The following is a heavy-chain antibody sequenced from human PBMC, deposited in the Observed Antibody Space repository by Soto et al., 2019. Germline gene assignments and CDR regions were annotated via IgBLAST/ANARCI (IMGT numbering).Heavy chain of an antibody. D-gene: IGHD3-10*01. J-gene: IGHJ5*02. CDR3: AKGVRGVPNCFDP. Sequence: QVQLQESGPGLVRPSQTLSLSCTVSGGSISNSANHWSWIRQHPGEGLEWIGYIYYSGGTYYSPSPKGRVTTSIDAAKNQFSLKLSSVTAADTAVYYCAKGVRGVPNCFDPWGQGTLVTVSS. CDR2: IYYSGGT. CDR1: GGSISNSANH. V-gene: IGHV4-31*03.